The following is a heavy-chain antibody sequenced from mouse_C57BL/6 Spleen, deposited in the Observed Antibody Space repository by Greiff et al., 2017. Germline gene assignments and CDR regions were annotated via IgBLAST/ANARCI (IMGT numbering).Heavy chain of an antibody. J-gene: IGHJ4*01. Sequence: VKLQQSGTELVKPGASVKLSCKASGYTFTSYWMHWVKQRPGQGLEWIGNINPSNGGTNYNEQFKSKATLTVDKSSSTASMQLIILTSADSAVYYCARKEELANYGSSPYYAMDYWGQGASVTVSS. CDR1: GYTFTSYW. V-gene: IGHV1-53*01. D-gene: IGHD1-1*01. CDR2: INPSNGGT. CDR3: ARKEELANYGSSPYYAMDY.